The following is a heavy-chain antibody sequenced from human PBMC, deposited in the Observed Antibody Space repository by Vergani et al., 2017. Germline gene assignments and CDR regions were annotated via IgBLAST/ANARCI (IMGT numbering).Heavy chain of an antibody. Sequence: QVQLQESGPGLVKPSQTLSLTCTVSGGSISSGGYYWSWIRQHPGKGLEWIGYIYYSGGTYYNPSLKSRVTLSVDTSKNQFSLKLSSVTAADTAVYYCRYYYGSGRPYYFDYWGQGTLVTVSS. CDR3: RYYYGSGRPYYFDY. CDR2: IYYSGGT. V-gene: IGHV4-31*03. J-gene: IGHJ4*02. CDR1: GGSISSGGYY. D-gene: IGHD3-10*01.